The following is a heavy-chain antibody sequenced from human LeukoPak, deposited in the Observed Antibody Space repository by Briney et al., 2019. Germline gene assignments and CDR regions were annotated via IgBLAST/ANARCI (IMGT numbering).Heavy chain of an antibody. Sequence: GASVKVSCKASGYTFTGYYMHWGRQAPGQGLEWMGWINPNSGGTNYAQKFQGRVTMTRDTSISTAYMELSRLRSDDTAVYYCARASAPIVVVPAAPDYWGQGTLVTVSS. D-gene: IGHD2-2*01. CDR1: GYTFTGYY. CDR2: INPNSGGT. J-gene: IGHJ4*02. CDR3: ARASAPIVVVPAAPDY. V-gene: IGHV1-2*02.